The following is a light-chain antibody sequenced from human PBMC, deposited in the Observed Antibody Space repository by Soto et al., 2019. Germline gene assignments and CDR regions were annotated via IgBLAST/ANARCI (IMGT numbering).Light chain of an antibody. Sequence: DIQMTQSPSTLSASVGDRVIITCQASQSVSGWLAWYQQKPGKAPKLLIYDASSLESGVPSRFSGSGSGTEFTLTISSLQPDDFATYYCQQYNNYLTFGQGTKV. V-gene: IGKV1-5*01. CDR3: QQYNNYLT. CDR2: DAS. CDR1: QSVSGW. J-gene: IGKJ1*01.